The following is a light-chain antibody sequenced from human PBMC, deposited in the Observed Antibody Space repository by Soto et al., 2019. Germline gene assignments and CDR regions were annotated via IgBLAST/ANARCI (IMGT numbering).Light chain of an antibody. V-gene: IGKV1-33*01. CDR1: EDITNY. CDR2: DAS. Sequence: DIQMTQSPSSLSASVGDRVTITCQASEDITNYLNWYQQKPGKAPKLQIYDASNLESGVPSRFSGSGSGTDFTFTISSLQPEDTATYYCQQYHNLPTFGPGTKVNIK. CDR3: QQYHNLPT. J-gene: IGKJ3*01.